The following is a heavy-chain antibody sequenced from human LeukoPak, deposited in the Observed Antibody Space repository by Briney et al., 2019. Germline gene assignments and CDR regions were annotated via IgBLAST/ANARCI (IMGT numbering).Heavy chain of an antibody. CDR3: ARSTYYDFWSGYSNYYYGMDV. V-gene: IGHV1-18*01. CDR1: GYTFTSYG. CDR2: ISAYNGNT. D-gene: IGHD3-3*01. J-gene: IGHJ6*02. Sequence: ASVKVSCKASGYTFTSYGISCVRQAPGQGLEWMGWISAYNGNTNYAQKLQGRVTMTTDTSTSTAYMELRSLRSDDTAVYYCARSTYYDFWSGYSNYYYGMDVWGQGTTVTVSS.